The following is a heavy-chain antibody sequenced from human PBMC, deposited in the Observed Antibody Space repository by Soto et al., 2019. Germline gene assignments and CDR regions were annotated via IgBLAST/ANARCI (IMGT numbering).Heavy chain of an antibody. Sequence: SVKVSCKASGGTFSSYAISWVRQAPGQGLEWMGGIIPIFGTANYAQKFQGRVTITADESTSTAYMELSSLRSEDTAVYYCARYCSSTSCYPVWFDPWGQGTLVTVSS. CDR3: ARYCSSTSCYPVWFDP. J-gene: IGHJ5*02. CDR2: IIPIFGTA. CDR1: GGTFSSYA. V-gene: IGHV1-69*13. D-gene: IGHD2-2*01.